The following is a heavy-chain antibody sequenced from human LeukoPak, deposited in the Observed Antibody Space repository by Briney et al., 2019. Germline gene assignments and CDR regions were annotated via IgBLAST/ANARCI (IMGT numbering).Heavy chain of an antibody. CDR1: GGSISSYY. V-gene: IGHV4-4*07. D-gene: IGHD2-2*03. CDR2: IYTSGST. CDR3: ARDGYCSSTSCSLDYFDY. Sequence: SETLSLTCTVSGGSISSYYWSWIRQPAGRGLEWIGRIYTSGSTNYNPSLKSRVTMSVDTSKNQFSLKLSSVTAPDTAVHYCARDGYCSSTSCSLDYFDYWGQGTLVTVSS. J-gene: IGHJ4*02.